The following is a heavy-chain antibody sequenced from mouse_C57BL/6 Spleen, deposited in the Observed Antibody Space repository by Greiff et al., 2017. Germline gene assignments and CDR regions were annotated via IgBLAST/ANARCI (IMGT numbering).Heavy chain of an antibody. V-gene: IGHV1-82*01. CDR2: IYPGDGDT. D-gene: IGHD2-3*01. CDR3: ARSLWLLRGIGPMDY. J-gene: IGHJ4*01. Sequence: VKLKQSGPELVKPGASVKISCKASGYAFSSSWMNWVKQRPGKGLEWIGRIYPGDGDTNYNGKFKGQATLTADKSSSTAYMQLSSLTSEDSAVYFCARSLWLLRGIGPMDYWGQGTSVTVSS. CDR1: GYAFSSSW.